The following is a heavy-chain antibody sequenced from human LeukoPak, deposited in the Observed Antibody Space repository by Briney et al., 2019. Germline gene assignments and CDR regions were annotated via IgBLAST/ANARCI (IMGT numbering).Heavy chain of an antibody. CDR2: IHYSGST. CDR1: GGSLRSHY. V-gene: IGHV4-59*11. CDR3: ARLPLYCSGGTCYIYFDY. D-gene: IGHD2-15*01. J-gene: IGHJ4*02. Sequence: SETLSLTCTVSGGSLRSHYWSWIRQPPGKGLEWIGYIHYSGSTNYNPSLKSRVTISVDTSKNQFSLKLSSVTAADTAVYYCARLPLYCSGGTCYIYFDYWGQGTLVTVSS.